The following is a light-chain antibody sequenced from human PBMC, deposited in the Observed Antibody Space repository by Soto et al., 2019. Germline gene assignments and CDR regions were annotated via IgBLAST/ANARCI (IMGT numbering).Light chain of an antibody. Sequence: EIVMTQSPVTLSVSPGERATLSCRASQSVNSNLAWYQQKPGQVPRLLVYGATTRATGIPARFSGSGSGTEFTLTISSLQSEDFAVYYCQQYNDWPPLTFGGGTKVEIK. CDR1: QSVNSN. CDR3: QQYNDWPPLT. CDR2: GAT. V-gene: IGKV3-15*01. J-gene: IGKJ4*01.